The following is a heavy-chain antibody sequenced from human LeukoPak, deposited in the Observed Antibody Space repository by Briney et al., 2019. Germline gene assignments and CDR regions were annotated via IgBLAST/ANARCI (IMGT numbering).Heavy chain of an antibody. CDR3: ARDYSNYEVDY. Sequence: GASVKVSCKASGYTFTNYGISWVRQAPGQGLEWMGWINPNSGDTNYAQKFQGRVTMTRDTSISTAYMELTRLRSDDTAVYYCARDYSNYEVDYWGQGTLVTVSS. CDR1: GYTFTNYG. J-gene: IGHJ4*02. CDR2: INPNSGDT. V-gene: IGHV1-2*02. D-gene: IGHD4-4*01.